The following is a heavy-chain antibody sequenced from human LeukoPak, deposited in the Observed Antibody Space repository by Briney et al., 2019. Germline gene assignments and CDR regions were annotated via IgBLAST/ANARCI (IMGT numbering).Heavy chain of an antibody. Sequence: GGSQRLSCAASGFTFSSYAMHWVRQAPGKGLEYVSAISSNGGSTYYANSVKGRFTISRDNSKNTLYLQMGSLRAEDMAVYYCARDLVGAIDYWGQGTLVTVSS. CDR2: ISSNGGST. D-gene: IGHD1-26*01. V-gene: IGHV3-64*01. J-gene: IGHJ4*02. CDR3: ARDLVGAIDY. CDR1: GFTFSSYA.